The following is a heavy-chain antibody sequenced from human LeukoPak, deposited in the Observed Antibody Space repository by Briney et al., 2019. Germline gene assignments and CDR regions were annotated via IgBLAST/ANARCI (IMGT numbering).Heavy chain of an antibody. J-gene: IGHJ3*02. D-gene: IGHD6-6*01. CDR1: GGSFSGYY. Sequence: SETLSLTCAVYGGSFSGYYWSWIRQPPGKGLEWIGEINHSGSTNYNPSLKSRVTISVDTSKNQFSLKLSSVTAADTAVYYCARGSGKKEAARRAAFDIWGQGTMVTVSS. V-gene: IGHV4-34*01. CDR3: ARGSGKKEAARRAAFDI. CDR2: INHSGST.